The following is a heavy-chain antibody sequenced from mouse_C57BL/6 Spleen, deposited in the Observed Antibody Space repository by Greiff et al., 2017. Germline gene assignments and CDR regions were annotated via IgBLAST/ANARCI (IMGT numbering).Heavy chain of an antibody. CDR3: ARDYCSKGEAMDY. CDR1: GFTFSDYG. D-gene: IGHD1-1*01. V-gene: IGHV5-17*01. Sequence: EVQRVESGGGLVKPGGSLKLSCAASGFTFSDYGMHWVRQAPEKGLEWVAYISSGSSTIYYADTVKGRFTISRDNAKKTLFLQMTSLRYEDTAMYYCARDYCSKGEAMDYWGQGTSVTVSS. CDR2: ISSGSSTI. J-gene: IGHJ4*01.